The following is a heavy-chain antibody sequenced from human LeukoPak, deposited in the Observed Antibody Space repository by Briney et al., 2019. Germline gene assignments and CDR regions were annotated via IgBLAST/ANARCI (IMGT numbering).Heavy chain of an antibody. CDR2: IKSKTDGGTT. J-gene: IGHJ4*02. CDR3: TIHQTTVVTNYFDY. V-gene: IGHV3-15*01. Sequence: GGSLRPSCAASGFTFSNAWMSWVRQAPGKGLEWVGRIKSKTDGGTTDYAAPVKGRFTISRDDSKNTLYLQMNSLKTEDTAVYYCTIHQTTVVTNYFDYWGQGTLVTVSS. CDR1: GFTFSNAW. D-gene: IGHD4-23*01.